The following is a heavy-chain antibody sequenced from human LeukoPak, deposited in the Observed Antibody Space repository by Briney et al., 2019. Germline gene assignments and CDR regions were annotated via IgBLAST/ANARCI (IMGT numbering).Heavy chain of an antibody. CDR3: ARHSYSSSWYWYLDL. Sequence: SETLSLTCTVSGGSISSYYWSWIRQPPGKGLEWIGYIYYSGSTNYNPSLKSRVTISVDTSKNQFSLKLSSVTAADTAVYYCARHSYSSSWYWYLDLWGRGTLVTVSS. D-gene: IGHD6-13*01. V-gene: IGHV4-59*08. J-gene: IGHJ2*01. CDR1: GGSISSYY. CDR2: IYYSGST.